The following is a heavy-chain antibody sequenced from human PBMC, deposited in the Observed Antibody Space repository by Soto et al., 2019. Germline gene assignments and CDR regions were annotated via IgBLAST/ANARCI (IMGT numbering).Heavy chain of an antibody. J-gene: IGHJ6*02. CDR3: ARGISTTRYYYYYGMDV. CDR1: GYTLTSYY. Sequence: GASVKVSCKASGYTLTSYYLHCVRQAPGQVPEWMGIINPSGGITNDAQKFQDRVTMTSDTSTSTVYMELSSLRSEDTAVYYCARGISTTRYYYYYGMDVWGQGTTVTVSS. D-gene: IGHD2-2*01. CDR2: INPSGGIT. V-gene: IGHV1-46*01.